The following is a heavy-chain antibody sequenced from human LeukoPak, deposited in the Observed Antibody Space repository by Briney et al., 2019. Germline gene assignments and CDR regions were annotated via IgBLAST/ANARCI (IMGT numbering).Heavy chain of an antibody. Sequence: PGGSLRLSCAASGFTFSSYAMSWVRQAPGKGLEWVSAISGSGGSTYYADSVKGRFTISRDNSKNTLYLQMNSLRAEDTAVYYCARDNPYYDFWSGYSLNFDYWGQGTLVTVSS. D-gene: IGHD3-3*01. J-gene: IGHJ4*02. CDR3: ARDNPYYDFWSGYSLNFDY. V-gene: IGHV3-23*01. CDR2: ISGSGGST. CDR1: GFTFSSYA.